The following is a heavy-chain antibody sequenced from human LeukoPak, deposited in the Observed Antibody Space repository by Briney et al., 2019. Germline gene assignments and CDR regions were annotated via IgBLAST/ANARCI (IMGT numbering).Heavy chain of an antibody. CDR2: ISAYNGNT. CDR3: ASSLAAAGFDY. D-gene: IGHD6-13*01. J-gene: IGHJ4*02. CDR1: GYTFTSYG. V-gene: IGHV1-18*01. Sequence: ASVKVSCKASGYTFTSYGISWVRQAPGQGLEWMGWISAYNGNTNYAQKLQGRVTMTTDTSTSAAYMELRSLRSDDTAVYYCASSLAAAGFDYWGQGTLVTVSS.